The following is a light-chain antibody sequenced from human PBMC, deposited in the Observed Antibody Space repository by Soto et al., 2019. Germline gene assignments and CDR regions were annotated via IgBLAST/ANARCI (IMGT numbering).Light chain of an antibody. Sequence: QSVLTQPTSGSGAPGQRVTISCTGSSANIGAIFDVHWYQQLPGTAPKLLIYGNNNRPSRVPDRFSGSKSGTSASLAITGLQAEDEADYYCQYYDSDVRGVVFGGGTKLTVL. CDR1: SANIGAIFD. CDR2: GNN. CDR3: QYYDSDVRGVV. V-gene: IGLV1-40*01. J-gene: IGLJ3*02.